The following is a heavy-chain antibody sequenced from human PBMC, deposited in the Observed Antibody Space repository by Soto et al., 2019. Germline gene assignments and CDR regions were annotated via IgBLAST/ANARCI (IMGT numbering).Heavy chain of an antibody. CDR2: IIPIFGTE. Sequence: SVKVSCKASGGTFSSYAISWVRQAPGQGLEWMGGIIPIFGTENYAQKFQGRVTITADESTSTAYMELSSLRSEDTAVYYCARGAPWGSSSLVEDYYYYYGMDVWGQGTTVTVSS. CDR1: GGTFSSYA. D-gene: IGHD6-6*01. CDR3: ARGAPWGSSSLVEDYYYYYGMDV. V-gene: IGHV1-69*13. J-gene: IGHJ6*02.